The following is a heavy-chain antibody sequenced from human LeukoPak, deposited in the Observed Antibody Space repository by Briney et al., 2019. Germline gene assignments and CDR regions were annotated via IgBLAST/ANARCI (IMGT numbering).Heavy chain of an antibody. CDR3: APKNPLLLYY. J-gene: IGHJ4*02. V-gene: IGHV3-23*01. CDR2: ISCSGTTT. CDR1: GFTFSSYA. D-gene: IGHD2/OR15-2a*01. Sequence: GGSLTLSCAASGFTFSSYAMSWVRQPPGKGLEWISAISCSGTTTYYADSVNGLFTISRDNSKNTLYLQMNSLTAEDTALYYAAPKNPLLLYYRGQGTLVSVSS.